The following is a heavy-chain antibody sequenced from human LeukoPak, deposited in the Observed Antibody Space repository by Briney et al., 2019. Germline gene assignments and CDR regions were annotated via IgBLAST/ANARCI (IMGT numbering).Heavy chain of an antibody. Sequence: GGSLRLSCAASGFTFSSYAMSWIRQAPGKGLEWVSSISGSGITTYYADSVKGRLTISRDNSKHTLYLQMNSLRAEDTAVYYCAQDRDSSGYHYNFDNWGQGTLVTVSS. J-gene: IGHJ4*02. V-gene: IGHV3-23*01. CDR1: GFTFSSYA. CDR3: AQDRDSSGYHYNFDN. D-gene: IGHD3-22*01. CDR2: ISGSGITT.